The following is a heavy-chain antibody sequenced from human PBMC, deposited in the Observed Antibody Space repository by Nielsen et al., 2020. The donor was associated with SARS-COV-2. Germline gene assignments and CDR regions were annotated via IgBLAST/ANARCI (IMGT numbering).Heavy chain of an antibody. CDR2: IYFTGRT. CDR1: GASISSGGYF. D-gene: IGHD5-12*01. V-gene: IGHV4-31*03. CDR3: ARESSGYDHYNYGMDV. J-gene: IGHJ6*02. Sequence: SETLSLTCTVSGASISSGGYFWSWIRQHPGKGLEWIGYIYFTGRTSYNPSLKSRVAMSVDASKNHFSLSLRSVTAADTAVYYCARESSGYDHYNYGMDVWGQGTTVTVSS.